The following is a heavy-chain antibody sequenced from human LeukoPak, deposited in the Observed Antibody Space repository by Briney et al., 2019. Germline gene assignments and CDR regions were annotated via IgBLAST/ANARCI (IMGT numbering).Heavy chain of an antibody. J-gene: IGHJ2*01. D-gene: IGHD2-2*01. V-gene: IGHV3-11*03. Sequence: GGSLRLSCAASGFTFSDYYMSWIRQAPGKGLEWVSYISSSSSYTNYADSVKGRFTISRDNAKNSLYLQMNSLRAEDTAVYYRARSRYCSSTSCPDWYFDLWGRGTLVTVSS. CDR2: ISSSSSYT. CDR1: GFTFSDYY. CDR3: ARSRYCSSTSCPDWYFDL.